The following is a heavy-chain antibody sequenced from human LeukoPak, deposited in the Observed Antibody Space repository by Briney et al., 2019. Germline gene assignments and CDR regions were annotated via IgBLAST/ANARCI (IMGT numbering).Heavy chain of an antibody. D-gene: IGHD3-10*01. CDR2: IRYDGSNK. CDR3: AKDHSNALLRFGEVIRKTRDGYFDY. CDR1: GFTVSSYA. J-gene: IGHJ4*02. V-gene: IGHV3-30*02. Sequence: GGSLRLSCAASGFTVSSYAMHWVRQAPGKGLEWVAFIRYDGSNKYYADSVKGRFTISRDNSKNTLYLQMNSLRAEDTAVYYCAKDHSNALLRFGEVIRKTRDGYFDYWGQGTLVTVSS.